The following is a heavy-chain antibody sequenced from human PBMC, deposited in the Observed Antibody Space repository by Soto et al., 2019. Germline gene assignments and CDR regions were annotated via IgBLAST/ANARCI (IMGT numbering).Heavy chain of an antibody. D-gene: IGHD6-13*01. CDR1: GYTLTELS. J-gene: IGHJ6*02. Sequence: ASVKVSCKVSGYTLTELSMHWVRQAPGKGLEWMGGFDPEDGETIYAQKFQGRATMTEDTSTDTAYMELSSLRSEDTAVYYCATGVYSSSWSPTPYYYGMDVWGQGTTVTVSS. CDR3: ATGVYSSSWSPTPYYYGMDV. V-gene: IGHV1-24*01. CDR2: FDPEDGET.